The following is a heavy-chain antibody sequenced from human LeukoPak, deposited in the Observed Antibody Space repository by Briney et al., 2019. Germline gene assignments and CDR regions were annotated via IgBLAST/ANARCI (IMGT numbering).Heavy chain of an antibody. CDR3: ARCLYSSGWGTGAFDI. CDR1: GGSFSGYF. D-gene: IGHD6-19*01. V-gene: IGHV4-34*01. CDR2: ISHSGST. J-gene: IGHJ3*02. Sequence: PSETLSLTCAVYGGSFSGYFWTWIRQPPGKGLEWIGEISHSGSTSYNPSLKSRVTISADPSKNQFSLKLSSVTAADTAVYYCARCLYSSGWGTGAFDIWGQGTMVTVSS.